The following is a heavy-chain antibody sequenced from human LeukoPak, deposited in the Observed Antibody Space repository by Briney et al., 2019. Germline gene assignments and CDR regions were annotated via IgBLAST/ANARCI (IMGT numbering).Heavy chain of an antibody. Sequence: GGSLRLSCAASGFTFSSYAMHWVRQAPGKGLEWVAVISYDGSNKYYADSVKGRFTISRDNSKNTLYLQMNSLRAEDTAVYYCARERGRGRDSPWFDYWGQGTLVTVSS. CDR2: ISYDGSNK. D-gene: IGHD1-26*01. J-gene: IGHJ4*02. CDR1: GFTFSSYA. CDR3: ARERGRGRDSPWFDY. V-gene: IGHV3-30-3*01.